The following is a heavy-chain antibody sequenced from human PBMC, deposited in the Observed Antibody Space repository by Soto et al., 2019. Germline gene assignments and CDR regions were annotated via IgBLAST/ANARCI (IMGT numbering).Heavy chain of an antibody. Sequence: QVQLQESGPGLVKPSQTLSLTCTVSGGSISSGDYYWSWIRQPPGKGLEWIGYIYYSGSTYYNPSLKSRVTISVDTSKNQFSLKLSSVTAADTAVYYCARDPAHYCSSTSCQHYYYYGMDVWGQGTTVTVSS. CDR3: ARDPAHYCSSTSCQHYYYYGMDV. J-gene: IGHJ6*02. CDR1: GGSISSGDYY. CDR2: IYYSGST. V-gene: IGHV4-30-4*01. D-gene: IGHD2-2*01.